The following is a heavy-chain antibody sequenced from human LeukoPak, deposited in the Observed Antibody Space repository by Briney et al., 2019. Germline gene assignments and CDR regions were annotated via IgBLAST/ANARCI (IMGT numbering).Heavy chain of an antibody. CDR2: IYPNSGGT. J-gene: IGHJ3*02. Sequence: AASVKVSCKASGYTFIGYYIHWVRQAPGQGLEWMGWIYPNSGGTNYAQKFQGRVTMTRGTSISTAYMELSRLRSDDTAVYYCARDHGYSSSWYAFDIWGQGTMVTVSS. D-gene: IGHD6-13*01. V-gene: IGHV1-2*02. CDR3: ARDHGYSSSWYAFDI. CDR1: GYTFIGYY.